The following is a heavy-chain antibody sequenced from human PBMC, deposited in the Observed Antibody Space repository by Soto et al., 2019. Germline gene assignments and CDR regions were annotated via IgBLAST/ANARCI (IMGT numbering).Heavy chain of an antibody. V-gene: IGHV3-48*02. CDR1: GFTFSSYS. CDR3: ARDHSILGVLGY. D-gene: IGHD1-26*01. Sequence: PGGSLRLSCAASGFTFSSYSFNWVRQAPGKGLEWISYINSDSSVTNYADSVKGRVTISRDNAKDSVYLQMNGLRDADTAMYYCARDHSILGVLGYWGQGTLVTVSS. CDR2: INSDSSVT. J-gene: IGHJ4*02.